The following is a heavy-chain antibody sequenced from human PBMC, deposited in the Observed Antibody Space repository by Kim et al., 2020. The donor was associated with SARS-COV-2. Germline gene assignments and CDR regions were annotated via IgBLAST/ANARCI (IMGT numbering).Heavy chain of an antibody. CDR3: ARGGADYITYYYYYYGMDV. D-gene: IGHD3-16*01. Sequence: SETLSLTCAVYGGSFSGYYWSWIRQPPGKGLEWIGGINHSGSTNYNPSLKSRVTISVDTSKNQFSLKLSSVTAADTAVYYCARGGADYITYYYYYYGMDVWGQGTTVTVSS. CDR1: GGSFSGYY. CDR2: INHSGST. V-gene: IGHV4-34*01. J-gene: IGHJ6*02.